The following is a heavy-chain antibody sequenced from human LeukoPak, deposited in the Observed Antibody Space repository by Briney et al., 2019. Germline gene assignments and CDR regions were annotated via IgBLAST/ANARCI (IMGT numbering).Heavy chain of an antibody. J-gene: IGHJ3*02. Sequence: SVKVSCKASGGTFSSYAISWVRQAPGQGLEWMGGIIPIFGTANYAQKFQGRVTITADESTSTAYMELSSLRSEDTAVYYCARGGIVGATSAFDIWGQGTMVTVSS. V-gene: IGHV1-69*13. CDR1: GGTFSSYA. CDR3: ARGGIVGATSAFDI. CDR2: IIPIFGTA. D-gene: IGHD1-26*01.